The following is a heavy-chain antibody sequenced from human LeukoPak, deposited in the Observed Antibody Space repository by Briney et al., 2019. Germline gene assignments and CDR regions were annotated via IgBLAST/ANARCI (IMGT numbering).Heavy chain of an antibody. D-gene: IGHD3-16*02. J-gene: IGHJ3*01. CDR3: ARDIELST. CDR2: ISFSGDNT. V-gene: IGHV3-23*01. CDR1: GFTFRDSA. Sequence: PGGSLRLSCVASGFTFRDSAMSWVRQAPGKGLGWVSLISFSGDNTYYTDSVKGRFTISRDNSKDTLYLQMNSLRAEDTAIYYCARDIELSTWGLGTMVTVSS.